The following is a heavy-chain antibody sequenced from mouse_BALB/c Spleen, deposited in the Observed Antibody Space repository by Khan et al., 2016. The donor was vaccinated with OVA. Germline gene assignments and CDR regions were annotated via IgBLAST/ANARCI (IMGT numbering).Heavy chain of an antibody. CDR3: ARPAYDGYYDY. J-gene: IGHJ2*01. CDR1: GYTFTDYA. Sequence: QVQLQQSGPEVVRPGVSVKISCKGSGYTFTDYAMHWVKQSHAKSLEWIGLISTYSGNTNYKQTFKGKATMTVDKSSSTAYMELARLTSEDPAISYCARPAYDGYYDYWGQGTTLTVSS. D-gene: IGHD2-3*01. V-gene: IGHV1S137*01. CDR2: ISTYSGNT.